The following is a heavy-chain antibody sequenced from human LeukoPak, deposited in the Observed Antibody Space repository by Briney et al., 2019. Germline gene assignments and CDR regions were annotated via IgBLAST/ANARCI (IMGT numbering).Heavy chain of an antibody. CDR2: IYYSGTT. D-gene: IGHD3-10*01. V-gene: IGHV4-39*07. J-gene: IGHJ6*03. CDR1: GGSISSRTYY. CDR3: ARARYGSGSYHYMDV. Sequence: SETLSLTCTVSGGSISSRTYYWGWIRQPPGKGLEWIGTIYYSGTTYYNPSLKSRVTISLDTSKNQFSLKLSSVTAADTAVYYCARARYGSGSYHYMDVWGKGTTVTISS.